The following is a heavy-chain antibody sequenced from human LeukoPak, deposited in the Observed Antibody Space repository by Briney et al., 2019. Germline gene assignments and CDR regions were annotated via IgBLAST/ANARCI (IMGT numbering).Heavy chain of an antibody. CDR2: IKQDGSEK. D-gene: IGHD3-22*01. CDR3: ARAIVVVKESFDY. CDR1: GFTFSRYS. Sequence: GGSLRLSCAASGFTFSRYSMNWVRQAPGKGLEWVANIKQDGSEKYYVDSVKGRFTISRDNAKNSLYLQMNSLRAEDTAVYYCARAIVVVKESFDYWGQGTLVTVSS. V-gene: IGHV3-7*01. J-gene: IGHJ4*02.